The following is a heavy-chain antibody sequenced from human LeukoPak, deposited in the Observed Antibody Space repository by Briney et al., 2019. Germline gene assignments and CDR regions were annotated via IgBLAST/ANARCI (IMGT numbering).Heavy chain of an antibody. D-gene: IGHD4-23*01. CDR2: IFYTGTT. Sequence: PSETLSLTCAVSGDSISSTSYYWGWIRQPPGKGLEWIGSIFYTGTTYYNPSLKSRVTISVDTSKNQFSLKLSSVTAADTAVYYCGREGAVVLSNFDCWGQGTLVTVSS. J-gene: IGHJ4*02. CDR3: GREGAVVLSNFDC. V-gene: IGHV4-39*07. CDR1: GDSISSTSYY.